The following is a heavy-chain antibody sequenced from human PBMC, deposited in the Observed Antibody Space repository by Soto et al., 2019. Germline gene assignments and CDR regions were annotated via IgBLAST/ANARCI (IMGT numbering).Heavy chain of an antibody. CDR1: GGTFGSYT. CDR2: IMPFIDTS. J-gene: IGHJ4*02. V-gene: IGHV1-69*06. Sequence: QVQLVQSGAEVKKPGSSVKVSCKASGGTFGSYTLNWVRQAPGQGLEWLGGIMPFIDTSTYAQMLQDRVTITADKSTSTVYMELSSLKSDDTAVYYCARGGYASSYRFDYWGQGTLVTVSS. D-gene: IGHD2-2*01. CDR3: ARGGYASSYRFDY.